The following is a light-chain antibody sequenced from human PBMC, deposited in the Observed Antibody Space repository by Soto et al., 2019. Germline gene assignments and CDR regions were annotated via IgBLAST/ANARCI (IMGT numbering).Light chain of an antibody. CDR3: QQYGSSPKT. J-gene: IGKJ1*01. CDR2: GAS. Sequence: IVLTQSPGILSLSPGERATLSCRASQSVSSSYLAWYQQKPGQAPRLLIYGASSRATGIPDRFSGSGSGTDFTLTITRLEPEDLAVYYCQQYGSSPKTFGQGTKVEIK. V-gene: IGKV3-20*01. CDR1: QSVSSSY.